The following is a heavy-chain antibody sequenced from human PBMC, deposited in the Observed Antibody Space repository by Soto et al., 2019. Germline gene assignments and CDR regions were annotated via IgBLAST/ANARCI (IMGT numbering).Heavy chain of an antibody. V-gene: IGHV1-18*01. J-gene: IGHJ6*03. CDR1: GYTFTNYG. CDR2: IGAYSGNT. D-gene: IGHD6-6*01. CDR3: SRVRQRVGYCYSYMDV. Sequence: QVQLLQSGAEVKKPGASVKVSCKASGYTFTNYGITWVRQAPGQGLEWMGWIGAYSGNTHYTERLQGRVTMTTDTSTNTASMERIGLRSDASAVYYWSRVRQRVGYCYSYMDVWCNGTTVTVSS.